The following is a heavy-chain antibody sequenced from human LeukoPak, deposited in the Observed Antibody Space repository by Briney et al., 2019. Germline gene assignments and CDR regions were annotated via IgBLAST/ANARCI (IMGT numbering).Heavy chain of an antibody. CDR2: INHSGST. V-gene: IGHV4-34*01. D-gene: IGHD6-13*01. CDR1: GGSFSGYY. J-gene: IGHJ5*02. CDR3: ARGLAAAGKRRFDP. Sequence: SETLSLTCAVYGGSFSGYYWSWLRQPPGKGLEWIGEINHSGSTNYNPSLTSRVTISVDTSKNQFSLKLSSVTAADTAVYYCARGLAAAGKRRFDPWGQGTLVTVSS.